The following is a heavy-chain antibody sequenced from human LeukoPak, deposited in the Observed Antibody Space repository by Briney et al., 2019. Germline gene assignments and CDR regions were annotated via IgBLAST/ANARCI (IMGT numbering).Heavy chain of an antibody. V-gene: IGHV3-74*01. CDR3: ARGPNSNWSGLDF. J-gene: IGHJ4*02. Sequence: GGSLRLYCIASGFSFSGHWMHWARQLPGNGLVWVSRISPTRSTTSYADSVKGRFTVSRDNAKNTLYLQVNNLRAEDTAVYSCARGPNSNWSGLDFWGQGTLLTVSS. D-gene: IGHD6-6*01. CDR2: ISPTRSTT. CDR1: GFSFSGHW.